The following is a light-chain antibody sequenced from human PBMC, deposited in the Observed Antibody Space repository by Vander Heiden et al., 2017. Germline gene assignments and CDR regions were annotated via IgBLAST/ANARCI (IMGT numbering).Light chain of an antibody. CDR2: DDS. J-gene: IGLJ3*02. CDR3: QVWDSSSDHRV. Sequence: SYVLTQPPSASVAPGQTARITCGGNNIGSKSVHGYQQKPGQAPVLVVYDDSDRPSGIPERFSGSNSGNTATLTISRVEAGDEADYYCQVWDSSSDHRVFGGGTKLTVL. CDR1: NIGSKS. V-gene: IGLV3-21*02.